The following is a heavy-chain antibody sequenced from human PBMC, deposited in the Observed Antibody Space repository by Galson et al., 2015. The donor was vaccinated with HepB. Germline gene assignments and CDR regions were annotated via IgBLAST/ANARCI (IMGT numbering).Heavy chain of an antibody. CDR1: GYTLTELS. Sequence: SVKVSCKVSGYTLTELSMHWVRQAPGKGLEWMGGFDPEDGETIYAQKFQGRVTMTEDTSTDTAYMELSSLRSEDTAVYYCILPDRGGRLRFLEWLPFDYWGQGTLVTVSS. CDR2: FDPEDGET. D-gene: IGHD3-3*01. J-gene: IGHJ4*02. CDR3: ILPDRGGRLRFLEWLPFDY. V-gene: IGHV1-24*01.